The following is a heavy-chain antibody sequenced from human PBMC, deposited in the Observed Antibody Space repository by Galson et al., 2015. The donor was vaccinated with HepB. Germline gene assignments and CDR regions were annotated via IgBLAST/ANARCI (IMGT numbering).Heavy chain of an antibody. V-gene: IGHV3-21*01. CDR2: ISSSSSYI. J-gene: IGHJ6*02. Sequence: SLRLSCAASGFTFSSYSMNWVRQAPGKGLEWVSSISSSSSYIYYADSVKGRFTISRDNAKNSLYLQMNSLRAEDTAVYYCARDGYYGFWSGPSRMNYGMDVWDQGTTVTVSS. CDR1: GFTFSSYS. CDR3: ARDGYYGFWSGPSRMNYGMDV. D-gene: IGHD3-3*01.